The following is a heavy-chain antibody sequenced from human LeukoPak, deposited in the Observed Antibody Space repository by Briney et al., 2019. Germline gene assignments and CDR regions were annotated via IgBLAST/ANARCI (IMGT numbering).Heavy chain of an antibody. CDR3: AKDLGAISGYFDY. J-gene: IGHJ4*02. D-gene: IGHD3-9*01. CDR1: GFIFSTYW. CDR2: IKYDGNEK. Sequence: PGGSLRLSCAASGFIFSTYWMTWVRQAPGKGLEWVATIKYDGNEKFYVDSVTGRFTISRDNSKNTLYLQMNSLRAEDTAVYYCAKDLGAISGYFDYWGQGTLVTVSS. V-gene: IGHV3-7*03.